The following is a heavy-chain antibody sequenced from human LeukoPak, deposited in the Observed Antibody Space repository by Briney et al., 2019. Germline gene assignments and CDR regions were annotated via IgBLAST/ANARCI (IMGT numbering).Heavy chain of an antibody. Sequence: PGGSLRLSCGASGLTFSSWWMHWVRQAPGEGLVWVSRINSDGSSTNYADSVKGRFTISRDNAKNTLYLQMDSLTADDTAVYFCACLRGPSDYWGQGTLVTVSS. V-gene: IGHV3-74*01. CDR1: GLTFSSWW. CDR3: ACLRGPSDY. CDR2: INSDGSST. J-gene: IGHJ4*02. D-gene: IGHD4-17*01.